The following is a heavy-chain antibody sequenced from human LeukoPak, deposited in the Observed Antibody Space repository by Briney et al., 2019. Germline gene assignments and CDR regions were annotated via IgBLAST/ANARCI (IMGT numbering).Heavy chain of an antibody. CDR3: ASSRLTTVTTDY. D-gene: IGHD4-17*01. CDR2: ISYDGSNK. Sequence: GGSLRLSCAASGFTFSSYAMSWVRQAPGKGLEWVAVISYDGSNKYYADSVKGRFTISRDNSKNTLYLQMNSLRAEDTAVYYCASSRLTTVTTDYWGQGTLVTVSS. CDR1: GFTFSSYA. V-gene: IGHV3-30-3*01. J-gene: IGHJ4*02.